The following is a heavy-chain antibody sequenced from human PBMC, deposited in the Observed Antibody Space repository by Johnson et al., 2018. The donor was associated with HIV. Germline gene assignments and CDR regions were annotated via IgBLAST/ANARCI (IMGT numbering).Heavy chain of an antibody. CDR3: ARNGLIPAAKGVAFDI. V-gene: IGHV3-20*04. J-gene: IGHJ3*02. CDR2: VNWSGIST. CDR1: GFTFDDYG. D-gene: IGHD6-25*01. Sequence: VQLVESGGGVVRPGGSLRLSCAASGFTFDDYGMSWVRQAPGKGLEWVSGVNWSGISTGYADSVKGRFTISRDNAKNSLYLQMTSLRAEDTAVYCCARNGLIPAAKGVAFDIWGHGTTVTVSS.